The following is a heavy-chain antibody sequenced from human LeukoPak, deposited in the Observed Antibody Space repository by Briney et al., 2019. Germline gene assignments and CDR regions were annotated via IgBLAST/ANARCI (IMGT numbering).Heavy chain of an antibody. D-gene: IGHD3-22*01. CDR2: IYTSGST. CDR1: GGSISSYY. Sequence: SETLSLTCTVSGGSISSYYWSWIRQPAGKGLGWIGRIYTSGSTNYNPSLKSRVTMSVDTSKNQFSLKLSSVTAADTAVYYCARANYDSAYDAFDIWGQGTMVTVSS. J-gene: IGHJ3*02. V-gene: IGHV4-4*07. CDR3: ARANYDSAYDAFDI.